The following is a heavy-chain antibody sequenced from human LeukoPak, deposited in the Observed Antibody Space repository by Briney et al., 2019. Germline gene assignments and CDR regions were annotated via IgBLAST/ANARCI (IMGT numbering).Heavy chain of an antibody. CDR1: GFTFSSYS. CDR2: ISSSSSCI. J-gene: IGHJ4*02. CDR3: ARGEYYDFWSGYFDY. Sequence: PGGSLRLSCAASGFTFSSYSMNWVRQAPGKGLEWVSSISSSSSCIYYADSVKGRFTISRDNAKNSLYLQMNSLRAEDTAVYYCARGEYYDFWSGYFDYWGQGTLVTVSS. D-gene: IGHD3-3*01. V-gene: IGHV3-21*01.